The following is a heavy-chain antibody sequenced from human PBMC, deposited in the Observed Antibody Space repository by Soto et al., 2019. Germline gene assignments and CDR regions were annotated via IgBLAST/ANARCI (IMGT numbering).Heavy chain of an antibody. V-gene: IGHV3-23*01. J-gene: IGHJ4*02. CDR2: FRSGGDDETT. Sequence: PGGSLRLSCAASGFTFSSYSMSWVRQAPGKGLGWVSGFRSGGDDETTYYADAVRGRFTISRDNSKNTLFLQMNSLRAEDTAIYYCAKKVNSGSGSQFFDYWGQGTLVTVSS. D-gene: IGHD3-10*01. CDR3: AKKVNSGSGSQFFDY. CDR1: GFTFSSYS.